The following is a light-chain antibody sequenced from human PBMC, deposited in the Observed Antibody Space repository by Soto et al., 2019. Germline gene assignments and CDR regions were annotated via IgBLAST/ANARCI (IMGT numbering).Light chain of an antibody. V-gene: IGLV2-14*01. CDR1: SSDVGGYNY. Sequence: QSVLTQPASVSGSPGQSITISCTGTSSDVGGYNYVSWYQQHPGKAPKLMIYEVSNRPSGVSNRFSGSKSGNTAYLTISGLQAEDEADYYCCSYAGSSNVFGTGTKVTVL. J-gene: IGLJ1*01. CDR2: EVS. CDR3: CSYAGSSNV.